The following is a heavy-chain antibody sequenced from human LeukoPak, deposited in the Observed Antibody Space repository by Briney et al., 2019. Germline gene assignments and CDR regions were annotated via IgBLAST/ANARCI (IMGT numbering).Heavy chain of an antibody. Sequence: SDTLSLTCSVSGASISSSNYYWGWIRQPPDKGLEWIGTISSSGTTYYIPSLKSRVTISIDTSKNQFSLKLSSVTAADTAVYYCARHESANWFDPWGQGTLVIVSS. CDR3: ARHESANWFDP. CDR2: ISSSGTT. V-gene: IGHV4-39*01. J-gene: IGHJ5*02. CDR1: GASISSSNYY.